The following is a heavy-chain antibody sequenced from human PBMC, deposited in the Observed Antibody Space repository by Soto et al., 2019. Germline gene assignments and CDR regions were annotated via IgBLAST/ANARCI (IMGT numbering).Heavy chain of an antibody. V-gene: IGHV1-46*01. J-gene: IGHJ4*02. Sequence: QVQLVQSGAEVKKPGASVKVSCKASGYTFTSYYMHWVRQAPGQGLEWMGIINPSGGSTSYAQKFQGRVTMTRDTSTSTVYMELSSLRSEDTAVYYCARSVVPAANDGTIDYWGQGTLVTVSS. CDR1: GYTFTSYY. CDR2: INPSGGST. D-gene: IGHD2-2*01. CDR3: ARSVVPAANDGTIDY.